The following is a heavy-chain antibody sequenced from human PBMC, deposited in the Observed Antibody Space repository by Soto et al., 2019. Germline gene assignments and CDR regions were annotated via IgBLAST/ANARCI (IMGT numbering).Heavy chain of an antibody. CDR3: GNSSSGRYGRFDS. CDR2: ISGSGGST. D-gene: IGHD6-19*01. CDR1: GFTFSSYA. Sequence: EVQLLESGGGLVQPGGSLRLSCAASGFTFSSYAMSWIRQAPGKGLEWVSAISGSGGSTYYADSVEARFTISRDNSRSTLFLQLDRMRAEGPAVSYCGNSSSGRYGRFDSWGQGALVTVDS. J-gene: IGHJ4*02. V-gene: IGHV3-23*01.